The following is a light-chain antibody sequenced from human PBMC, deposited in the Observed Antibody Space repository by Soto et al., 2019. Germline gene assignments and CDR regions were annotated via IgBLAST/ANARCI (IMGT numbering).Light chain of an antibody. V-gene: IGLV1-40*01. CDR3: QSYDSSLSGWV. Sequence: QSVLTQPPSVSGAPGQRVTISGTGSSSNIGAGYDVHWYQQLPGTAPKLLIYGNSNRPSGVPDRFSGSKSGTSASLAITGLQAEDYADYYCQSYDSSLSGWVFGGGTKLTVL. J-gene: IGLJ3*02. CDR2: GNS. CDR1: SSNIGAGYD.